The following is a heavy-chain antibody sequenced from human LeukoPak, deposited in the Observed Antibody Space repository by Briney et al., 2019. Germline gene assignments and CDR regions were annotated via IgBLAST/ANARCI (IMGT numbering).Heavy chain of an antibody. CDR3: ANRCSGGSCYGY. Sequence: PGGSLRLSCAASGFTFSSYSMDWVRQAPGKGLEWVSSISSSSSYIYYADSVKGRFTISRDNAKNSLYLQMNSLRAEDTAVYYCANRCSGGSCYGYWGQGTLVTVSS. V-gene: IGHV3-21*01. CDR2: ISSSSSYI. CDR1: GFTFSSYS. J-gene: IGHJ4*02. D-gene: IGHD2-15*01.